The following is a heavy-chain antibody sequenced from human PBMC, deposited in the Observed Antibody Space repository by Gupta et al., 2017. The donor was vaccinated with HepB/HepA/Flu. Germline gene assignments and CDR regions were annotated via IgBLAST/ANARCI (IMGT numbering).Heavy chain of an antibody. D-gene: IGHD6-19*01. V-gene: IGHV3-74*01. Sequence: EVQLVESGGGSVQPGGSLRLSCAGSGFTFSTYWVHWVRQGPGKGLEWVSRINDDGSTIDYADSVKGRFTISRDNAKNTLYLQMNSLRAEDTAVYYCAKAGSWRFDYWGQGTLVTVSS. CDR3: AKAGSWRFDY. CDR1: GFTFSTYW. CDR2: INDDGSTI. J-gene: IGHJ4*02.